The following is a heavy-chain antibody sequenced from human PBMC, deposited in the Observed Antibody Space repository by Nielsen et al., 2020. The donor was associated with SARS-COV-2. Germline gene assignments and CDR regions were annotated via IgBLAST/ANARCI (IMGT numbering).Heavy chain of an antibody. Sequence: SETLSLTCTVSGGSISSYYWSWIRQPPGKGLEWIGYIYYSGSTNYNPSLKSRVTISVDTSKNQFSLKLSSVTAADTAVYYCARDALQTIFGVVIIPPYGMDVWGQGTTVTVSS. D-gene: IGHD3-3*01. CDR3: ARDALQTIFGVVIIPPYGMDV. CDR2: IYYSGST. J-gene: IGHJ6*02. CDR1: GGSISSYY. V-gene: IGHV4-59*12.